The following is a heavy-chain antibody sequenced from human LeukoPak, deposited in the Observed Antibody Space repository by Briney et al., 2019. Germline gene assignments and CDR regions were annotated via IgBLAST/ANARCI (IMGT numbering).Heavy chain of an antibody. V-gene: IGHV3-74*01. CDR1: GFPFNSFW. Sequence: GGSLRLSCAASGFPFNSFWMHWVRQAPGKGLVWVSDMSEYSTTIRYADSVKGRFTISRDNDKSILYLQMNNLRAEDTAMYFCARGGVNPVDHWGQGTLVTVSS. CDR3: ARGGVNPVDH. CDR2: MSEYSTTI. J-gene: IGHJ4*02. D-gene: IGHD1-14*01.